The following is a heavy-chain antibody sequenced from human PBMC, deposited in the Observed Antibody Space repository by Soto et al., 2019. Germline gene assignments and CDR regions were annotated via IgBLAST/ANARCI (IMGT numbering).Heavy chain of an antibody. J-gene: IGHJ6*02. CDR2: IYYSGST. D-gene: IGHD6-13*01. Sequence: QLQLQESGPGLVKPSETLSLTCTLSGGSISISTYYWGWIRQPPGKGLEWIGSIYYSGSTYYNPSFNSRVAISADTSRSESSPKLTSATAADTAMYYCLTHGLEGSRSSYCFGLAVWGQGTTVIVSS. CDR1: GGSISISTYY. V-gene: IGHV4-39*01. CDR3: LTHGLEGSRSSYCFGLAV.